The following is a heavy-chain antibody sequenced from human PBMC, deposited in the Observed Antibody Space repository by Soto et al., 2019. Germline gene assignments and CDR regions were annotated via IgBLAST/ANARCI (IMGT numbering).Heavy chain of an antibody. Sequence: PGESLKISCKGSGYSFTSYWIGWVRQMPGKGLEWMGIIYPDDSDTRYSPSFQGQVTISADKSISTAYLQWSSLKASDTAMYYCARLKFYDFWPYYYYMDVWGKGTTVTVS. CDR3: ARLKFYDFWPYYYYMDV. V-gene: IGHV5-51*01. D-gene: IGHD3-3*01. CDR2: IYPDDSDT. J-gene: IGHJ6*03. CDR1: GYSFTSYW.